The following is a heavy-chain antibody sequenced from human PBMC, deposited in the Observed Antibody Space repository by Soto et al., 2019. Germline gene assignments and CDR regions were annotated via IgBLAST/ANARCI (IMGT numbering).Heavy chain of an antibody. J-gene: IGHJ4*02. D-gene: IGHD3-22*01. CDR1: GGTFSSYA. Sequence: SVKVSCKASGGTFSSYAISWVRQAPGQGLEWMGGIIPIFGTANYAQKFQGRVTITADESTSTAYMELSSLRSEDTAVYYCAGSNDSSGYYYYWGQGTLVTVSS. V-gene: IGHV1-69*13. CDR2: IIPIFGTA. CDR3: AGSNDSSGYYYY.